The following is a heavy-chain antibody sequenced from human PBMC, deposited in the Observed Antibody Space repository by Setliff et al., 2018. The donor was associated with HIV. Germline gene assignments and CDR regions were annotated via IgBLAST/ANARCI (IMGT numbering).Heavy chain of an antibody. CDR3: VRLTADRTNYYYYMDV. CDR1: GYSLSTYA. J-gene: IGHJ6*03. CDR2: IESNNGNR. V-gene: IGHV1-18*01. Sequence: ASVKVSCKASGYSLSTYAISWVRQAPGQGLEWMGWIESNNGNRNFAQKFRGRVTMTTEISTNTAYMEVRSLSFDDTAVYYCVRLTADRTNYYYYMDVWGKGTTVTVSS. D-gene: IGHD2-8*01.